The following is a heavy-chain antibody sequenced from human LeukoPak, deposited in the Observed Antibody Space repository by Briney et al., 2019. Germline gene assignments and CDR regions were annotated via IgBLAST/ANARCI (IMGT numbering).Heavy chain of an antibody. CDR3: ARTMVRGVIIHALDY. CDR2: INHSGST. Sequence: SETLSLTCAVYGESFSGYYWSWIRQPPGKGLEWIGEINHSGSTNYNPSLKSRVTISVDTSKNQFSLKLSSVTAADTAVYYCARTMVRGVIIHALDYWGQGTLVTVSS. D-gene: IGHD3-10*01. CDR1: GESFSGYY. J-gene: IGHJ4*02. V-gene: IGHV4-34*01.